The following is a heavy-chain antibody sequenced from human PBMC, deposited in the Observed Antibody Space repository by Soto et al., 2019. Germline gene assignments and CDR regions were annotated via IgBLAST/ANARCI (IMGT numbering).Heavy chain of an antibody. CDR3: ARGGGYSGYDLDY. D-gene: IGHD5-12*01. J-gene: IGHJ4*02. V-gene: IGHV3-33*01. CDR1: GFTFSSYG. Sequence: QVQLVESGGGVVQPGRSLRLSCAASGFTFSSYGMHWVRQAPGKGLEWVAVIWYDGSNKYYADSVKGRFTISRDNSKNTLYLQMTSLRAEDTAVYYCARGGGYSGYDLDYWGQGTRVTVSS. CDR2: IWYDGSNK.